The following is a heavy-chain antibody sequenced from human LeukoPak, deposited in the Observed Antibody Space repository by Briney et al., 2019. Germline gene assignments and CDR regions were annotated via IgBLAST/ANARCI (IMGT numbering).Heavy chain of an antibody. D-gene: IGHD3-16*02. CDR1: GGSISSSSYY. V-gene: IGHV4-39*01. CDR2: IYYSGST. J-gene: IGHJ4*02. Sequence: PSETLSLTCTVSGGSISSSSYYWGWIRQPPGKGLEWIGSIYYSGSTYYNPSLKSRVTISVDTSKNQFSLKLSSVTAADTAVYYCARLYDYAWGSYRSPSTTFDYWGQGTLVTVSS. CDR3: ARLYDYAWGSYRSPSTTFDY.